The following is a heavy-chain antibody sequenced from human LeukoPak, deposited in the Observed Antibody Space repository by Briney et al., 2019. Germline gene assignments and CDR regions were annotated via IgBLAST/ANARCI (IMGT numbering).Heavy chain of an antibody. Sequence: PSETLSLTCTVSGGSISSYYWSWIRQPPGKGLEWIGYIYYSGSTNYNPSLKSRVTISVDTSKNQFSLKLSSVTAADTAVYYCARSTVSLLYGMDVWGQGTTVTVSS. J-gene: IGHJ6*02. V-gene: IGHV4-59*01. CDR3: ARSTVSLLYGMDV. CDR2: IYYSGST. CDR1: GGSISSYY. D-gene: IGHD2/OR15-2a*01.